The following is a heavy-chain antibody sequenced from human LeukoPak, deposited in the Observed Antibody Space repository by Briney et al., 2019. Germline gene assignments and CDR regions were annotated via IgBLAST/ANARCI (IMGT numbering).Heavy chain of an antibody. CDR2: MNPNSGNT. V-gene: IGHV1-8*01. Sequence: ASVKVSCXASGYTFTSYDINWVRQATGQGLEWMGWMNPNSGNTGYAQKFQGRVTMTRKTSISTAYMELSSLRSEDTAVYYCARVPSYYYDSSGYYDYWGQGTLVTVSS. D-gene: IGHD3-22*01. CDR3: ARVPSYYYDSSGYYDY. J-gene: IGHJ4*02. CDR1: GYTFTSYD.